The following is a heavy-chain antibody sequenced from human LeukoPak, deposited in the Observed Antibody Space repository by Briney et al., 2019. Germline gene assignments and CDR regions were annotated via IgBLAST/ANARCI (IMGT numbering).Heavy chain of an antibody. CDR2: INAGGGET. V-gene: IGHV3-23*01. J-gene: IGHJ3*01. D-gene: IGHD4-17*01. CDR3: GRDPNGDYFGAFEF. CDR1: GFTFSTYA. Sequence: GGSLRLSCAASGFTFSTYAMTWVRQAAEKGLEWVSIINAGGGETYYADSVKGRFTISRDNSKNTLYLQMNSLRVEDTAVYYCGRDPNGDYFGAFEFWGQETWVTVSA.